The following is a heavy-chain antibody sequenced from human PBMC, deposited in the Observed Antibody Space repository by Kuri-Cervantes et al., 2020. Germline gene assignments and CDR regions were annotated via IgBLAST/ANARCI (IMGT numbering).Heavy chain of an antibody. CDR3: ARIYCRGSCYGRRGRARDGVDY. CDR2: INHSGST. D-gene: IGHD2-15*01. J-gene: IGHJ4*02. Sequence: SETLSLTCTVSGGSISSYYWGWIRQPPGKGLEWIGEINHSGSTNYNPSLKSRVTISVDTSKNQFSLKLSSVTAADTAVYYCARIYCRGSCYGRRGRARDGVDYWGQGTLVTVSS. V-gene: IGHV4-34*01. CDR1: GGSISSYY.